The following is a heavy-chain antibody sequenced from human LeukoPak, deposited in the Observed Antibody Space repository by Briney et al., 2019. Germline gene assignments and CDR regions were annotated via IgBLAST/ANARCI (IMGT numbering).Heavy chain of an antibody. D-gene: IGHD4-17*01. CDR2: ISAYNGNT. Sequence: ASVNVSCKASGYTFTSYGISWVRQAPGQGVDWMGWISAYNGNTNYAQKLQGRVTMTTDTSTSTAYMELRSLRSDDTAVYYCARPTSYGDYYFDYWGQGTLVTVSS. V-gene: IGHV1-18*01. CDR3: ARPTSYGDYYFDY. CDR1: GYTFTSYG. J-gene: IGHJ4*02.